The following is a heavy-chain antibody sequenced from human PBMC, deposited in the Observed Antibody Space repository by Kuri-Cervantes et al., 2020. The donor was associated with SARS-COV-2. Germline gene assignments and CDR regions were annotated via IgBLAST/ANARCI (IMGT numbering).Heavy chain of an antibody. CDR2: IYYSGST. V-gene: IGHV4-59*08. CDR3: ARVSGSGWSDYFDY. D-gene: IGHD6-19*01. CDR1: GGSISSYY. Sequence: SETLSLTCTVSGGSISSYYWSWIRQPPGKGLEWIGYIYYSGSTNYNPSLKSRVTISVDTSKNQFSLKLSSVTAADTAVYYCARVSGSGWSDYFDYWGQGTLVTVSS. J-gene: IGHJ4*02.